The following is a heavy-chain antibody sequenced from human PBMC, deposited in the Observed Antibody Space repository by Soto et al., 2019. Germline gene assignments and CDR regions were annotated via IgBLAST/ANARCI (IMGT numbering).Heavy chain of an antibody. Sequence: QVQLQESGPGLVKHSQTLSLTCTVSGGSITSSGYYSSWIRQHPGEGLEWIGFTSNSGSTSYNPSLKSRVTISVDTSSNQFSLNLKSVTAADTAVYYCARGGGSTKVDYWGQGTLVTVSP. V-gene: IGHV4-31*03. CDR2: TSNSGST. D-gene: IGHD2-2*01. CDR1: GGSITSSGYY. CDR3: ARGGGSTKVDY. J-gene: IGHJ4*02.